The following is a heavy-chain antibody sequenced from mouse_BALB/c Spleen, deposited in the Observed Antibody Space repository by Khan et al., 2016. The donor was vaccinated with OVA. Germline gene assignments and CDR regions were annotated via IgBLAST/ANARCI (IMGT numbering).Heavy chain of an antibody. CDR1: GYSITSDYA. D-gene: IGHD2-14*01. Sequence: VQLKESGPGLVKPSQSPSLTCTVTGYSITSDYAWNWIRQFPGNKLEWMGYISSTGSTSYNPSLKSRISFTRDTSKNQFFLQLKSVTTEDTATYYCARSLYYSYGYALDCWGRGTSVTVSS. CDR3: ARSLYYSYGYALDC. J-gene: IGHJ4*01. V-gene: IGHV3-2*02. CDR2: ISSTGST.